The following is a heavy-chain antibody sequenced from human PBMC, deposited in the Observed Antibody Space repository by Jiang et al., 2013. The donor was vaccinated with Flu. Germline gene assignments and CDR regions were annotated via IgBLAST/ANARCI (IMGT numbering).Heavy chain of an antibody. CDR3: VRDLVWGSGKNDY. CDR2: IKEDGSAK. Sequence: TLSCVASGFTFKNYWMTWFRQASREGAWSGGNIKEDGSAKYYLDSVKGRFTVSRDNAKNSLYLQMNSLRAEDTATYYCVRDLVWGSGKNDYWGQGTLVTVSS. D-gene: IGHD3-10*01. J-gene: IGHJ4*02. CDR1: GFTFKNYW. V-gene: IGHV3-7*03.